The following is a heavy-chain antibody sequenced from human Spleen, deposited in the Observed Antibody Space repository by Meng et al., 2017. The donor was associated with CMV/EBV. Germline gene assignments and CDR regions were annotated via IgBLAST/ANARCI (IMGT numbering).Heavy chain of an antibody. J-gene: IGHJ4*02. CDR1: GYTFTSYG. D-gene: IGHD3-3*01. Sequence: KASGYTFTSYGITWVRQAPGQGLEWMGWISGYNGNTNYAQKLQGRLTMTTDTSTTTAYMELRSLRSDDTAVYYCARGAAYYDSWTDYWGQGTLVTVSS. CDR2: ISGYNGNT. CDR3: ARGAAYYDSWTDY. V-gene: IGHV1-18*01.